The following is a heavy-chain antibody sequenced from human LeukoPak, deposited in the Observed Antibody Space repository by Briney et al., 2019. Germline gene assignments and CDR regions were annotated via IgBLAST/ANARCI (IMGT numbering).Heavy chain of an antibody. CDR3: ARDSYHCSSTGCVWFDP. D-gene: IGHD2-2*01. CDR2: IKQDGSEK. Sequence: GGSLRLSCAASGFTFSSYWMSWVRQAPGKGLEWVANIKQDGSEKYYVDSVKGRFTISRDNAKNSLYLQMNSLRAEDTAVYYCARDSYHCSSTGCVWFDPWGQGTLVTVSS. CDR1: GFTFSSYW. V-gene: IGHV3-7*01. J-gene: IGHJ5*02.